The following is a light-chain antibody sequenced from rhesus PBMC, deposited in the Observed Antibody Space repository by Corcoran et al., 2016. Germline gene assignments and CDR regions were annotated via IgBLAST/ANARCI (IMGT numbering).Light chain of an antibody. Sequence: DVVMTQSPLSLSITPGQPASISCRSSQSLVHSNGNTYLNWYQQKPGEPPRRLIDQVSNRESGVPDGSSGRCAGTEFTLKFSRVEAEDVGVYYCGQGTNVIFTFGPGTKLDIK. V-gene: IGKV2-65*01. J-gene: IGKJ3*01. CDR1: QSLVHSNGNTY. CDR2: QVS. CDR3: GQGTNVIFT.